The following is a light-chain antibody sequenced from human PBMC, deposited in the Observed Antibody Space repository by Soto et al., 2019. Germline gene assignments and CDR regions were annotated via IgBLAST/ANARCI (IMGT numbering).Light chain of an antibody. Sequence: EIVMTQSPATLSVSPGETATLSCRASQSVSFHLAWYQQKPGQGPRLLIYGPFTRATGIPARFSGSGSGTDFTLTISSLQSEDFALYYCQQYKNWPPLTFGGGTKVEIK. CDR3: QQYKNWPPLT. V-gene: IGKV3-15*01. J-gene: IGKJ4*01. CDR1: QSVSFH. CDR2: GPF.